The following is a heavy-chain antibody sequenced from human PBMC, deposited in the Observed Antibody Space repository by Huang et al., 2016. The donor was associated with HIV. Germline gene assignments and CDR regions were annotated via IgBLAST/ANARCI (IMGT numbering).Heavy chain of an antibody. D-gene: IGHD2-15*01. CDR1: GFNFDTYT. J-gene: IGHJ4*02. Sequence: EVQLVESGGGLVKPGGSLRLSCAASGFNFDTYTMSWVRQAPGKGLEWVSSISLSIKDIYYADSVEGRFTISRDNAKNSVYLQMNSLRAEDTAVYYCARAIVVAAKIGYFDYWGQGALVTVSS. V-gene: IGHV3-21*01. CDR2: ISLSIKDI. CDR3: ARAIVVAAKIGYFDY.